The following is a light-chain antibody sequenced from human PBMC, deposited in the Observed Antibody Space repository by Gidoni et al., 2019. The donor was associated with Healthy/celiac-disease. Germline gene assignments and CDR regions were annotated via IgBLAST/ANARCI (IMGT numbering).Light chain of an antibody. J-gene: IGKJ5*01. CDR2: GAS. CDR1: QSVSSN. CDR3: QQYNNWPPIT. V-gene: IGKV3D-15*01. Sequence: EIVMTQSPATLSVSPGERATLSCRASQSVSSNLAWYQQKPGQALRLLIYGASTRATALPARFSGSGSGTEFTLTISSLQSEDFAVYYCQQYNNWPPITFGQGTRLEIK.